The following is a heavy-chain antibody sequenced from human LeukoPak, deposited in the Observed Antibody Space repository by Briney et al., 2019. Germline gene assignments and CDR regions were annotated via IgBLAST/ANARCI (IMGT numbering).Heavy chain of an antibody. J-gene: IGHJ5*02. CDR3: ARGVSASNWFDP. V-gene: IGHV1-69*05. CDR2: IIPIFGTA. Sequence: SVKVSCKASGGTFSSYAISWVRQAPGQGLEWMGGIIPIFGTANYAQKFQGRVTITTDESTSTAYMELSSLRSEDTAVYYCARGVSASNWFDPWGQGTLVTVSS. CDR1: GGTFSSYA.